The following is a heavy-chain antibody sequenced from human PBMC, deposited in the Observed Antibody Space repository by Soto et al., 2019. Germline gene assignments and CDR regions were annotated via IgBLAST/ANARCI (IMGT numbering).Heavy chain of an antibody. Sequence: GGSLRLSCAASGFTFSSYSMNWVRQAPGKGLEWVSYISSSSSTIYYADSVKGRFTISRDNAKNSLYLQMNSLRDEDTAVYYCARAISRYDSSGYYYYYYYGMVVWGQGTTVTVSS. V-gene: IGHV3-48*02. CDR1: GFTFSSYS. D-gene: IGHD3-22*01. J-gene: IGHJ6*02. CDR3: ARAISRYDSSGYYYYYYYGMVV. CDR2: ISSSSSTI.